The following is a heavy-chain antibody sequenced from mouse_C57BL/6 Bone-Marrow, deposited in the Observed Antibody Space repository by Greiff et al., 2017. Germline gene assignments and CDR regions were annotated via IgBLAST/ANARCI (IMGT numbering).Heavy chain of an antibody. J-gene: IGHJ3*01. D-gene: IGHD1-1*01. Sequence: EVQLVESGGDLVKPGGSLKLSCAASGFTFSSYGMSWVRQTPDKRLEWVATISSGGSYTYYPDSVKGRFTISRDNAKNTRYRQMSSLKSEDTAMYYCARQGHYYGSPWFAYWGQGTLVTVSA. CDR1: GFTFSSYG. CDR2: ISSGGSYT. V-gene: IGHV5-6*01. CDR3: ARQGHYYGSPWFAY.